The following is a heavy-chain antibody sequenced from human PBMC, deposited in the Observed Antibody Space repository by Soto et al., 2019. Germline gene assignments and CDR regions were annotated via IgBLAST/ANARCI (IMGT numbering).Heavy chain of an antibody. CDR2: NDPSGGKT. CDR3: ARELGGGYFDY. D-gene: IGHD3-16*01. V-gene: IGHV1-46*01. Sequence: QVQLVQSGAEVEKPGASLSVSCKASGYTFTTYYLHWVRQAPGQGLEWMGMNDPSGGKTNYAQKFHGRVTMTRDTSTSTVYMDLTSLRSEDTAVYYCARELGGGYFDYWGQGTLVTVSS. J-gene: IGHJ4*02. CDR1: GYTFTTYY.